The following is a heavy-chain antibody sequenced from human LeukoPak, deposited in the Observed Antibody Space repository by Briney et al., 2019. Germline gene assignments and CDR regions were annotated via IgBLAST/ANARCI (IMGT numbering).Heavy chain of an antibody. J-gene: IGHJ4*02. Sequence: ASVTVSCTASVYTFTADYMHWGRQAPRQGREWRGWINPNSGDANYTQKLQGRVAMTTDTSISTAYMELHRLRSDDTAIYYCARSLWSQSPIPPYWGQGTLVTVSS. CDR3: ARSLWSQSPIPPY. D-gene: IGHD2-21*01. V-gene: IGHV1-2*02. CDR1: VYTFTADY. CDR2: INPNSGDA.